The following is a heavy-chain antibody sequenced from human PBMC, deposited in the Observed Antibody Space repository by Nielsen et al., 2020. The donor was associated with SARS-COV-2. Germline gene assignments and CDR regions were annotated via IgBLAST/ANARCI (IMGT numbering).Heavy chain of an antibody. D-gene: IGHD6-19*01. CDR3: ARDDTSGWILDY. V-gene: IGHV1-18*04. Sequence: ASVKVSCKASGYTFTSYGISWVRQAPGQGLEWMGWISVYNGNTNYAQKFQGRVTMTTDKSTNTAYMELRSLRSDDTAVYYCARDDTSGWILDYWGQGTLVTVSS. CDR1: GYTFTSYG. CDR2: ISVYNGNT. J-gene: IGHJ4*02.